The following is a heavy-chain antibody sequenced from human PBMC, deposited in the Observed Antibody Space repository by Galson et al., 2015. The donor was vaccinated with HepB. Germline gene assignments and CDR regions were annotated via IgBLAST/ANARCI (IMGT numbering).Heavy chain of an antibody. Sequence: QSVAEVKKPGESLKISCKGSGYSFSTYGIGWVRQMPGKGLEWMGIIYPDDSDTRYSPSFQGQVTISADKSISTAYLQWSSLKASDTAIYYCARRQAPGYRYDLGFDYWGQGTLVTVSS. CDR1: GYSFSTYG. V-gene: IGHV5-51*01. J-gene: IGHJ4*02. CDR2: IYPDDSDT. D-gene: IGHD3/OR15-3a*01. CDR3: ARRQAPGYRYDLGFDY.